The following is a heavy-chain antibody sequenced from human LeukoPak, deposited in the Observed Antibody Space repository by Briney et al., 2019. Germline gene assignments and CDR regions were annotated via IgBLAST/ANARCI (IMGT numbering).Heavy chain of an antibody. CDR2: IYGGGGVI. CDR1: GFSFCVFG. Sequence: PGGSLRLSCAASGFSFCVFGMYWVRQAPRKGLVWVAGIYGGGGVIKYADSVKGRFTISRDNSENTLYLHLHSLRVEDTPIYYCAKDRVPDCGYDIDYWGQGTLVSVSS. J-gene: IGHJ4*02. D-gene: IGHD5-12*01. V-gene: IGHV3-23*03. CDR3: AKDRVPDCGYDIDY.